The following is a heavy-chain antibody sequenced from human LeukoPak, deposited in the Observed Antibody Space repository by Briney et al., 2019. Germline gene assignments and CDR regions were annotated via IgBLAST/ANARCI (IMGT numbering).Heavy chain of an antibody. D-gene: IGHD3-10*01. V-gene: IGHV3-23*01. J-gene: IGHJ4*02. Sequence: GGSLRLSCAASGFTFSSYAMSWVRQAPGKGLEWVSAISGSGGSTYYADSVKGRFTISRDNSKNTLYLQMSSLRAEDTAVYYCVRGALTWFGELFGYWGQGILVTVSS. CDR1: GFTFSSYA. CDR2: ISGSGGST. CDR3: VRGALTWFGELFGY.